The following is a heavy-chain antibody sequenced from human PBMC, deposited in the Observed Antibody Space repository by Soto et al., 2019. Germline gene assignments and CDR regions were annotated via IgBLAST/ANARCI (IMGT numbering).Heavy chain of an antibody. J-gene: IGHJ6*02. Sequence: DVQLVESGGGLVKPGGSLRLSCAVSGFTWSNAWMNWVRQAPGKGLEWVARIRSKIDGGTREYAAPVRGRFTISGDDSKNTLYLQMNSLRSEETGVYYCASSMDDWGQGTTVTVSS. CDR1: GFTWSNAW. V-gene: IGHV3-15*07. CDR2: IRSKIDGGTR. CDR3: ASSMDD.